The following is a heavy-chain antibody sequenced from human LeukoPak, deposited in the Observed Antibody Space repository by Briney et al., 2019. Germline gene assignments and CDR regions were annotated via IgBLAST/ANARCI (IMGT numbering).Heavy chain of an antibody. CDR3: AKDVYHQQWLVVYYSYGMDV. Sequence: GGSLRLSCAASGFTFSSYAMSWVRQAPGKGLEWVSAISDSGGDSYYADSVKGRFTISRDNSKNTLFLQMDSLRAEDTAVYYCAKDVYHQQWLVVYYSYGMDVWGQGTTVTVSS. CDR1: GFTFSSYA. CDR2: ISDSGGDS. D-gene: IGHD6-19*01. V-gene: IGHV3-23*01. J-gene: IGHJ6*02.